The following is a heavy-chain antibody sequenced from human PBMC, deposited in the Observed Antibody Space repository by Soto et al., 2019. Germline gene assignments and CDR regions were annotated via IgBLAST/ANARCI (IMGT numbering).Heavy chain of an antibody. Sequence: GGSLRLSCAASGFTFDDYAMHWVRQAPGKGLEWVSLISWDGGSTYYADSVKGRFTISRGNSKNSLYLQMNSLRAEDTALYYCAKAFSGSYSYYYYYYGMDVWGQGTTVTVSS. CDR3: AKAFSGSYSYYYYYYGMDV. V-gene: IGHV3-43D*03. CDR1: GFTFDDYA. J-gene: IGHJ6*02. CDR2: ISWDGGST. D-gene: IGHD1-26*01.